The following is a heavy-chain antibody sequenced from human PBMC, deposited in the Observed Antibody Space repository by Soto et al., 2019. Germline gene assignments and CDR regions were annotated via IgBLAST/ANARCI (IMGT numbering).Heavy chain of an antibody. CDR2: ISGQIAKT. Sequence: QVQLVQSGPEVKKPGASVKVSCKASGYSFHNFGIIWVRQAPGQGLEWMGWISGQIAKTNYAQKFQGQVTMTTDTSTSTAYMELHTLTSDDTAMYYCARGPPSGSFSLTPRYWGQGTLVNVSS. D-gene: IGHD1-26*01. V-gene: IGHV1-18*04. CDR1: GYSFHNFG. CDR3: ARGPPSGSFSLTPRY. J-gene: IGHJ4*02.